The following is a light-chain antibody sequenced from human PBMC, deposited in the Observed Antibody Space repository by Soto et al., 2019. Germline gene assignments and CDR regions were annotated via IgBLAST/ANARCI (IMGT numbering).Light chain of an antibody. CDR3: CSYAGSYVV. J-gene: IGLJ2*01. CDR1: SSDVGSYNL. V-gene: IGLV2-23*01. Sequence: QSVLTQPASVSGSPGQSITISSTGTSSDVGSYNLVSWYQQHPGKAPKLMIYEGSKRPSGVSNRFSGSKSGNTASLTISGLQSEDEADYYCCSYAGSYVVFGGGTKLTVL. CDR2: EGS.